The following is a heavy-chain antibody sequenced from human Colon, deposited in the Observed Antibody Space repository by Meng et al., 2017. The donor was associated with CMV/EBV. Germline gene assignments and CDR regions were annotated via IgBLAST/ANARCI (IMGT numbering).Heavy chain of an antibody. V-gene: IGHV3-15*01. D-gene: IGHD2-2*01. J-gene: IGHJ4*02. CDR3: ARPGLYCSSTSCYYFDY. CDR2: IKSKTDGGTT. Sequence: GESLKISCAASGFTFSKAWMSWVRQAPGKGLEWVGRIKSKTDGGTTDYAAPVKGTFTISRDDSKNMMYLQMNSLRAEDTAVYYCARPGLYCSSTSCYYFDYWGQGTLVTVSS. CDR1: GFTFSKAW.